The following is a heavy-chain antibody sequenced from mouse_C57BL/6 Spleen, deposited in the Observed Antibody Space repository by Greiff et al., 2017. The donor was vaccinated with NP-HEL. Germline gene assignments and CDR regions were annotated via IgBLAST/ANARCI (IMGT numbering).Heavy chain of an antibody. CDR1: GFTFSDYY. D-gene: IGHD2-3*01. V-gene: IGHV5-16*01. Sequence: EVKLVESEGGLVQPGSSMKLSCTASGFTFSDYYMAWVRQVPEKGLEWVANFNYDGSSTYYLDSLKSRFIISRDNAKNILDLQMSSLKSEDTATYYCARVYDGYYRDAMDYWGQGTSVTVSA. J-gene: IGHJ4*01. CDR3: ARVYDGYYRDAMDY. CDR2: FNYDGSST.